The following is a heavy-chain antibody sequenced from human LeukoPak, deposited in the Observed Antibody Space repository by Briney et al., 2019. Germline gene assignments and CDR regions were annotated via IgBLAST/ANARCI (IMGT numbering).Heavy chain of an antibody. CDR3: ARDPEYYDFWSGSYGMDV. CDR2: NNPNSGGT. D-gene: IGHD3-3*01. J-gene: IGHJ6*02. CDR1: GYTFTGYY. Sequence: ASVKVSCKASGYTFTGYYMHWVRQAPGQGLEWMGWNNPNSGGTNYAQKFQGRVTMTRDTSIRTAYMEVSRLRSDDTAVYYCARDPEYYDFWSGSYGMDVWGQGTTVTVSS. V-gene: IGHV1-2*02.